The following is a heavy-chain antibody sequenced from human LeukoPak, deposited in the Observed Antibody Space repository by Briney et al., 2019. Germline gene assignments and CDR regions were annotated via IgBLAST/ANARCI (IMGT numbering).Heavy chain of an antibody. V-gene: IGHV4-39*07. CDR2: IYYSGST. D-gene: IGHD2-21*02. CDR1: DGSISSSSYY. CDR3: AREGVYCGGDCLDAFDI. Sequence: SEMLSLTCTVSDGSISSSSYYWGWIRHPPKKGLKWIGSIYYSGSTYYNPSLKSRVTISVDTSKNQFSLKLSSVTAADTAVYYCAREGVYCGGDCLDAFDIWGQGTMVTVSS. J-gene: IGHJ3*02.